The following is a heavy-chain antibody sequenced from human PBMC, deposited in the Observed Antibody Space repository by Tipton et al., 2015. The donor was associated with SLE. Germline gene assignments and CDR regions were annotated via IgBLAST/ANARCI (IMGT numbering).Heavy chain of an antibody. CDR3: ARDLNYVWGSYRPRAFDI. D-gene: IGHD3-16*02. V-gene: IGHV6-1*01. J-gene: IGHJ3*02. CDR2: TYYRSKWYN. Sequence: GLVKPSQTLSLTCAISGDSVSSNSAAWNWIRQSPSRGLEWLGRTYYRSKWYNDYAVSVKSRITINPDTSKNQFSLKLSSVTAADTAVYYCARDLNYVWGSYRPRAFDIWGQGTMVTVSS. CDR1: GDSVSSNSAA.